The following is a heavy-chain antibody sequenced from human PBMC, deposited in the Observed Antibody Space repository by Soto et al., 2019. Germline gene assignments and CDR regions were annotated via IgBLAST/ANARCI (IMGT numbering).Heavy chain of an antibody. D-gene: IGHD3-10*01. J-gene: IGHJ5*02. CDR2: IIPIFGTA. V-gene: IGHV1-69*13. CDR1: GGTFSSYA. CDR3: ARDPPYYGSGGHNWFDP. Sequence: SVKVSCKASGGTFSSYAISWVRQAPGQGLEWMGGIIPIFGTANYAQKFQGRVTITADESTSTAYMELSSLRSEDTAVYYCARDPPYYGSGGHNWFDPWGQGTLVTSPQ.